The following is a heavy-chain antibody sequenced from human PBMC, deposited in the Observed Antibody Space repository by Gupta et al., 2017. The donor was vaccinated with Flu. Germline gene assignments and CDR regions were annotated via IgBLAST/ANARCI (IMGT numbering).Heavy chain of an antibody. CDR3: ARRLWVGCYPDY. V-gene: IGHV3-23*01. J-gene: IGHJ4*02. CDR2: ISSSASTT. CDR1: GLPFSSYA. D-gene: IGHD3-3*01. Sequence: EVQLLESGVGLVQPGGSRRLSCAASGLPFSSYAMNWVRQSPGKGLEWVSSISSSASTTYYADSVKGRFTISRDNSKNTLYLQMNSLRAEDTAVYYCARRLWVGCYPDYWGQGTLVTVSS.